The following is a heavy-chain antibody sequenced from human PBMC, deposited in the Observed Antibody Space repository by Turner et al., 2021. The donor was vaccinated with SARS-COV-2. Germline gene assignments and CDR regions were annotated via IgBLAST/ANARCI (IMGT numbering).Heavy chain of an antibody. CDR2: IIPILGIT. CDR1: GGSLSSYT. Sequence: QVQLVQSGAEVKKPGSSVKVSCKASGGSLSSYTISWVRQAPGQGDEWIGRIIPILGITNYAQKFQGRVTITADKSTSTAYMDLNSLGSEDTAVYYCASRWFGELPFDYWGQGTLVTVSS. CDR3: ASRWFGELPFDY. V-gene: IGHV1-69*02. D-gene: IGHD3-10*01. J-gene: IGHJ4*02.